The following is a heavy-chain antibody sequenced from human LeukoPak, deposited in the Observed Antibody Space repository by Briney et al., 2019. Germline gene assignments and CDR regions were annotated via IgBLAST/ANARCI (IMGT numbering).Heavy chain of an antibody. D-gene: IGHD6-13*01. CDR1: GGSISSGGYS. J-gene: IGHJ5*02. CDR3: ARVLAAAGNNWFDP. Sequence: SETLTLTCAVSGGSISSGGYSWSWIRQPPGKAMEFIAYIYYTGNTYFNPSLKSRVTISVDTSKNQFSLKLSSVTAADTAVYYCARVLAAAGNNWFDPWGQGTLVTVSS. V-gene: IGHV4-30-4*07. CDR2: IYYTGNT.